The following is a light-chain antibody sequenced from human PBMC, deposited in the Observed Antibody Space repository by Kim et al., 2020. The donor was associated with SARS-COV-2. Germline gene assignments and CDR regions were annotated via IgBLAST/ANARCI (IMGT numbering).Light chain of an antibody. J-gene: IGKJ2*01. CDR1: QRISNS. CDR2: DAS. V-gene: IGKV3-11*01. CDR3: QRYGN. Sequence: ARLSLAPGERATRASRASQRISNSLAWYQQRPGQAPRLIMYDASKRATGIPARCSGSGSGTDFTLTNSSLESEDFAVCYCQRYGNFGQGTKVDIK.